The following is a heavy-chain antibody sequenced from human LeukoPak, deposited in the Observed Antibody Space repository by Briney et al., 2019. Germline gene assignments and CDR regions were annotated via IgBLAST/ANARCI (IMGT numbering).Heavy chain of an antibody. Sequence: TGGSLRLSCAASGFTFSSYGMHWVRQAPGKGLEWVAVISYDGSNKYYADSVKGRFTISRDNSKNTLYLQMNSLRAEDTAVYYCAKGSLYGGGNWFDPWGQGTLVTVSS. J-gene: IGHJ5*02. CDR1: GFTFSSYG. CDR3: AKGSLYGGGNWFDP. D-gene: IGHD5/OR15-5a*01. CDR2: ISYDGSNK. V-gene: IGHV3-30*18.